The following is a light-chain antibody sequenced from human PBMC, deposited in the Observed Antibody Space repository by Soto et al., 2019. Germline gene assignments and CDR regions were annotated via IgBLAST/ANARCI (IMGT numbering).Light chain of an antibody. CDR1: SSDVGGYNY. Sequence: QSALTQPASVSGSPGQSITISCTGTSSDVGGYNYVSWYQQHPGKAPKLMIYDVSNRPSGVSNRFSGSKSGNTASLTISVLQAEDEADYYYSSYTSSITLLYVFGTGTKLTVL. J-gene: IGLJ1*01. CDR3: SSYTSSITLLYV. CDR2: DVS. V-gene: IGLV2-14*01.